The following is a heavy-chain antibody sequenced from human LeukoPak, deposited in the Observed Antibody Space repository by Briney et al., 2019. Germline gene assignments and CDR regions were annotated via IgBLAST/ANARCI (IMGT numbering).Heavy chain of an antibody. D-gene: IGHD2-2*01. J-gene: IGHJ5*02. V-gene: IGHV4-59*01. Sequence: SETLSLTCAVYGGSFSGYYWSWIRQPPGKGLEWIGYIYYSGSTNYNPSLKSRVTISVDTSKNQFSLKLSSVTAADTAVYYCARDWSTSSFRWFDPWGQGTLVTVSS. CDR3: ARDWSTSSFRWFDP. CDR2: IYYSGST. CDR1: GGSFSGYY.